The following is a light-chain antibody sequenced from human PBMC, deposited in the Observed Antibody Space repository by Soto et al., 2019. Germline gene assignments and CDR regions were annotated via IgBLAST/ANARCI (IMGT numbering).Light chain of an antibody. J-gene: IGKJ2*01. CDR1: QSISHF. CDR3: QQSYTPPHT. CDR2: TAS. Sequence: DIRMTQSPPSLSASVGDKVTITCRPSQSISHFLNWYHQKPGKAPKLLIYTASSLQSGVPSRFSGSGSGTHFTLTVSSLQPEDSATYFCQQSYTPPHTFGQGTKLEIK. V-gene: IGKV1-39*01.